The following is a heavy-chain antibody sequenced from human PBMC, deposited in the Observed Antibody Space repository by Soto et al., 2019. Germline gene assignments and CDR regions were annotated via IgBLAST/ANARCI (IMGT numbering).Heavy chain of an antibody. CDR2: IDPSDSQT. J-gene: IGHJ4*02. Sequence: GESLKISCKGSGYSFAGYWITWVRQKPGKGLEWMRRIDPSDSQTYYSPSFRGHVTISATKSITTVFLQWSSLRASDTAMYYCARQIYDSDTGPNFQYYFDSWGQGTPVTVSS. CDR3: ARQIYDSDTGPNFQYYFDS. CDR1: GYSFAGYW. V-gene: IGHV5-10-1*01. D-gene: IGHD3-22*01.